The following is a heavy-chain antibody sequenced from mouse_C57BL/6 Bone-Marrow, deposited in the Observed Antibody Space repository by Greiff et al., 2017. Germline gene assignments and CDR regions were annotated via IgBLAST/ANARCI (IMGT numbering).Heavy chain of an antibody. Sequence: VQRVESGAELVRPGASVKLSCKASGYTFTDYYINWVKQRPGQGLEWIARIYPGSGNTYYNEKFKGKATLTAEKSSSTAYMQLSSLTSEDSAVYFCARRWDGYWGQGTTLTVSS. J-gene: IGHJ2*01. V-gene: IGHV1-76*01. CDR3: ARRWDGY. CDR1: GYTFTDYY. CDR2: IYPGSGNT. D-gene: IGHD4-1*01.